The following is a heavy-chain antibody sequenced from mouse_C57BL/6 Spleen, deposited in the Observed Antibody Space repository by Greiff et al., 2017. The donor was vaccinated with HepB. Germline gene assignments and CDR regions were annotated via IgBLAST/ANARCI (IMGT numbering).Heavy chain of an antibody. D-gene: IGHD1-1*01. CDR2: INPSNGGT. Sequence: QVQLQQSGTELVKPGASVKLSCKASGYTFTSYWMHWVKQRPGQGLEWIGNINPSNGGTNYNEKFKSKATLTVDKSSSTAYMQLSSLTSEDSAVYYCAREGGSSYGFAYWGQGTLVTVSA. CDR1: GYTFTSYW. CDR3: AREGGSSYGFAY. J-gene: IGHJ3*01. V-gene: IGHV1-53*01.